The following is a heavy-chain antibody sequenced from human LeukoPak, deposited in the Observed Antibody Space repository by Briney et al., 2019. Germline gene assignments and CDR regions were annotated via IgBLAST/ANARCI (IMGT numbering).Heavy chain of an antibody. CDR1: GYTFTGYY. V-gene: IGHV1-2*02. D-gene: IGHD3-10*01. J-gene: IGHJ5*02. CDR2: INPNSGGT. CDR3: ARGPITMVRGNNWFDP. Sequence: ASVKVSCKASGYTFTGYYMHWVRQAPGQGLEWMGWINPNSGGTNYAQKFQGRVTMTRDTSISTAYMELSRLRSDDTAVYYCARGPITMVRGNNWFDPWGQGTLVTVSS.